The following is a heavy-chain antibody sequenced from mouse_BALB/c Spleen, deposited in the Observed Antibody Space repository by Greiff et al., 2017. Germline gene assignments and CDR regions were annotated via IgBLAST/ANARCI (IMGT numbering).Heavy chain of an antibody. J-gene: IGHJ2*01. CDR1: GFSLTSYG. CDR2: IWSGGST. Sequence: VMLVESGPGLVQPSQSLSITCTVSGFSLTSYGVHWVRQSPGKGLEWLGVIWSGGSTDYNAAFISRLSISKDNSKSQVFFKMNSLQANDTAIYYCARNRYYYGSSYGGGFDYWGQGTTLTVSS. CDR3: ARNRYYYGSSYGGGFDY. V-gene: IGHV2-2*02. D-gene: IGHD1-1*01.